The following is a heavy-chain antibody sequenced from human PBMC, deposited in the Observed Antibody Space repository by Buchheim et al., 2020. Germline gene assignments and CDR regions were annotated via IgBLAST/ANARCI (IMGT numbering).Heavy chain of an antibody. CDR3: AKDRVVGSGYYYMDV. Sequence: EVQLLESGGGLVQPGGSLRLSCAASGFTFNSYAMSWVRQAPGKRLEWVSTFSGGGDDTYYADSATGRFTISRDNSKNTLYLQMNSLRVEDTAVYYCAKDRVVGSGYYYMDVWGKGTT. J-gene: IGHJ6*03. CDR1: GFTFNSYA. V-gene: IGHV3-23*01. CDR2: FSGGGDDT. D-gene: IGHD3-10*01.